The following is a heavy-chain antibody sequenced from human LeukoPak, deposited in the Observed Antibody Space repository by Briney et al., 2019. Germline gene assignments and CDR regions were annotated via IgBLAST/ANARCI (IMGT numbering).Heavy chain of an antibody. CDR2: IGSSSSRI. Sequence: GGSLRLSCAASGFIFNTFWMNWVRQAPGKGLEWVSYIGSSSSRIYYADSVKGRFTISRDNAKNSLYLQMNGLRAEDTAVYYCARGPSSQFRTDYWGQGTLVTVSS. D-gene: IGHD2-2*01. CDR3: ARGPSSQFRTDY. V-gene: IGHV3-48*01. CDR1: GFIFNTFW. J-gene: IGHJ4*02.